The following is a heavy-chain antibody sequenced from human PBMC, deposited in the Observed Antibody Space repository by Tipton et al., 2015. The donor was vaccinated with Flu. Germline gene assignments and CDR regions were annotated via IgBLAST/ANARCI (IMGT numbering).Heavy chain of an antibody. CDR3: ARYSSGRATGAFDL. J-gene: IGHJ3*01. D-gene: IGHD6-19*01. CDR1: GFTVSGNH. CDR2: MYSGSST. V-gene: IGHV3-53*01. Sequence: VQLVQSGGGLIQSGESLRLSCVASGFTVSGNHMSWVRKPPGKGLEWVAVMYSGSSTFYGDSVKGRFTISRDKAKDTLYLHTNSVKVDDTAVYFCARYSSGRATGAFDLWGQGTVVIVSS.